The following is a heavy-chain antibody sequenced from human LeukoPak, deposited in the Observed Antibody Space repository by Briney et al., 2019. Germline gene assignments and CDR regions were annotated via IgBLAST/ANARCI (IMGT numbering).Heavy chain of an antibody. V-gene: IGHV3-48*02. CDR2: ISASSGNI. CDR3: ARDHNWGFDY. D-gene: IGHD7-27*01. Sequence: PGGSLRLSCAASGFAFSDYSFNWVRQAPGKGLEWLSYISASSGNIYYADSVKGRLTISGDNAKDSLYLQMNSLRDEDTAIYYCARDHNWGFDYWGQGTLVTVSS. CDR1: GFAFSDYS. J-gene: IGHJ4*02.